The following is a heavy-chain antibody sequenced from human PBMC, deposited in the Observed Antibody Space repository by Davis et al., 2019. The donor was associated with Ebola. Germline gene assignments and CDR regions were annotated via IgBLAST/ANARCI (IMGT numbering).Heavy chain of an antibody. CDR2: ISDSSTTI. CDR3: AKGVAAHAYYYYGMDV. V-gene: IGHV3-48*01. Sequence: GESLKISCAASGFTFSAYSMNWVRQAPGKGLEWVSYISDSSTTIYYADSVKGRFTISRDNSKNTLYLQMNSLRAEDTAVYYCAKGVAAHAYYYYGMDVWGKGTTVTVSS. CDR1: GFTFSAYS. D-gene: IGHD6-6*01. J-gene: IGHJ6*04.